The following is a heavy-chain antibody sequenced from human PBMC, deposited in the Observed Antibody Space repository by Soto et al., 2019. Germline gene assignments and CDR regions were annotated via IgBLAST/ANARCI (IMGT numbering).Heavy chain of an antibody. J-gene: IGHJ6*03. CDR2: MNPNSGNT. CDR1: GYTFTSYD. CDR3: ARGHNWNYGYYYYYMDV. D-gene: IGHD1-7*01. V-gene: IGHV1-8*01. Sequence: ASVKVSCKASGYTFTSYDINWVRQATGQGLEWMGWMNPNSGNTGYAQKFQGRVTMTRNTSISTAYMELSSLRSEDTAVYYCARGHNWNYGYYYYYMDVWGKGTTVTVSS.